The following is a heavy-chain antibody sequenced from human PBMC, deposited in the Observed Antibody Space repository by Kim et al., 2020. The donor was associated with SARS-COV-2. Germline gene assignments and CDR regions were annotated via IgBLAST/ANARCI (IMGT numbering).Heavy chain of an antibody. J-gene: IGHJ6*02. CDR2: K. V-gene: IGHV3-30*07. Sequence: KYNGDSVKGRFTISREHSKNTLYLQMNSLRAEDTAGYYCARDSDGMDVWGQGTTVTVSS. D-gene: IGHD3-10*01. CDR3: ARDSDGMDV.